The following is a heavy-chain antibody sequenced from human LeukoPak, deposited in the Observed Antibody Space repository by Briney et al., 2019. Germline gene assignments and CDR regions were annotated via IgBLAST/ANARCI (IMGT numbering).Heavy chain of an antibody. CDR1: GGSISSGDYY. CDR2: IYYSGST. CDR3: ASRSSSYYYYGMDV. V-gene: IGHV4-30-4*01. J-gene: IGHJ6*02. Sequence: SETLSLTCTVSGGSISSGDYYWSWLRQPPGKGLEWIGYIYYSGSTYYNPSLKSRVTISVDTSKNQFSLKLSSVTAADTAVYYCASRSSSYYYYGMDVWGQGTTVTVSS.